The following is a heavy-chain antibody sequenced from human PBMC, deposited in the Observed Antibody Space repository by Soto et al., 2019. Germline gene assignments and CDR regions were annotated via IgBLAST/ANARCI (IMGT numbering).Heavy chain of an antibody. CDR3: GRGTAEYDSSGYPRSA. J-gene: IGHJ1*01. CDR2: IFDGDNS. CDR1: GFTVSSRRNY. D-gene: IGHD3-22*01. Sequence: GGSLRLSCVVSGFTVSSRRNYMSWVRQAPGKGLEWVSVIFDGDNSYYADSVKGRFTISRDNSKNTLYLQMNSLRAEDTAVYYCGRGTAEYDSSGYPRSAWGRGTLVTVSS. V-gene: IGHV3-53*01.